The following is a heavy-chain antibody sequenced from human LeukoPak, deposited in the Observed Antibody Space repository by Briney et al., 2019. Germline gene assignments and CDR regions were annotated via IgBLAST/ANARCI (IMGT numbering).Heavy chain of an antibody. CDR2: ISGSGSNT. CDR1: GFTFSNYA. Sequence: GGSLRLSCAASGFTFSNYATSWVRQAPGKGLEWVSAISGSGSNTYYADSVKGRFTISRDNSKNTLYLQMNSLSAEDTAVYYCAKSQWFGELPYIDYWGQGTLVTVSS. D-gene: IGHD3-10*01. CDR3: AKSQWFGELPYIDY. V-gene: IGHV3-23*01. J-gene: IGHJ4*02.